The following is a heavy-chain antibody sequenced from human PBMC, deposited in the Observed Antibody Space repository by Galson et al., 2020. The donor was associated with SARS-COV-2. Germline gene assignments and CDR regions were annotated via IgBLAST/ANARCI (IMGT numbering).Heavy chain of an antibody. D-gene: IGHD3-16*01. CDR2: IYYSGST. CDR1: GGSISSYY. J-gene: IGHJ6*03. CDR3: ARGLRVVVPSPVLGLGPFYSYYYMDV. Sequence: SETLSLTCTVSGGSISSYYWSWIRQPPGKGLEWIGYIYYSGSTNYNPSLKSRVTISVDTSKHQFSLKLRSVTAADTALYFCARGLRVVVPSPVLGLGPFYSYYYMDVWAKGTTVTVSS. V-gene: IGHV4-59*12.